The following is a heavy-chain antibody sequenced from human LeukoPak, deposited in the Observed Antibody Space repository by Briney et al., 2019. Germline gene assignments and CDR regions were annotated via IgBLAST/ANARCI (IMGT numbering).Heavy chain of an antibody. Sequence: SETLSLTCTVSGYSISTGYYWDWIRQPPGKGLEWIGEINHSGSTNYNPSLKSRVTISVDTSKNQFSLKLSSVTAADTAVYYCARGFYYYGSGSYYGWFDPWGQGTLVTVSS. CDR1: GYSISTGYY. J-gene: IGHJ5*02. D-gene: IGHD3-10*01. V-gene: IGHV4-38-2*02. CDR3: ARGFYYYGSGSYYGWFDP. CDR2: INHSGST.